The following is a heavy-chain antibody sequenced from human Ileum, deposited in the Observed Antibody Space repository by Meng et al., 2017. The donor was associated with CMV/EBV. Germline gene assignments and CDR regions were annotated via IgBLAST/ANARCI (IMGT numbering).Heavy chain of an antibody. J-gene: IGHJ4*02. V-gene: IGHV1-46*01. Sequence: KAPAYTLITPYMHWVRQAPGKGFEWVGIMRPSSGAAETYVEKFRGRLTMTRDTSTNTVYMELSSLTSEDTAVYYCAREPPEQYFFDHWGQGALVTVSS. CDR1: AYTLITPY. CDR2: MRPSSGAA. CDR3: AREPPEQYFFDH.